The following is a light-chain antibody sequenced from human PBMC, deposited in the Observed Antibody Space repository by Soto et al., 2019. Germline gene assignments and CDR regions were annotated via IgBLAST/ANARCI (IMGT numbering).Light chain of an antibody. V-gene: IGKV1-8*01. CDR2: AAS. CDR3: QHYYTYPPT. J-gene: IGKJ1*01. Sequence: AIRMTQSPSSVSVSTGDRVTITCRASQDISSYLAWYQQRPGKAPKFLIYAASTLESGVPSRFSGSGSGTEFTLTISSXQSEDLATYYCQHYYTYPPTFGQGTKVDIK. CDR1: QDISSY.